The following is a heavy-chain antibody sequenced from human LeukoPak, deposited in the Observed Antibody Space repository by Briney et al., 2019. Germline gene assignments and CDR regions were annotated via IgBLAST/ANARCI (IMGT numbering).Heavy chain of an antibody. CDR2: IHYSGST. D-gene: IGHD6-19*01. Sequence: PSETLSLTCTVSGVTISSYYWNWIRQPPGKGLEWIGYIHYSGSTKYNPSLKSRVTISVDTSKNQFSLKLSSVTAADTAVYYCARWYSSGWACDYWGQGTLVTVSS. CDR1: GVTISSYY. J-gene: IGHJ4*02. CDR3: ARWYSSGWACDY. V-gene: IGHV4-59*08.